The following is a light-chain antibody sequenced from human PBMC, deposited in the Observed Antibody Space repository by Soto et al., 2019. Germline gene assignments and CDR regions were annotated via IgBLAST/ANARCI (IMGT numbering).Light chain of an antibody. J-gene: IGKJ2*01. CDR2: EVS. CDR1: QSLLHSDGKTY. Sequence: DIVMTQTPLSLSVTPGQPASISCKSSQSLLHSDGKTYLHWYLQKAGQPPQLLIYEVSKRFSGVPDRFSGSGSGTDFTLKISRVEAEDVGVYYCMQSIQVPLYTFGQGTKLEIK. CDR3: MQSIQVPLYT. V-gene: IGKV2D-29*01.